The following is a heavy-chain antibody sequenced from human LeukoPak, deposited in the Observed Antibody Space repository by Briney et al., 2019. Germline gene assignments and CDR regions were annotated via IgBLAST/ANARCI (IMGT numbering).Heavy chain of an antibody. CDR3: AGHHPRNTVDF. CDR2: ISYIGFT. J-gene: IGHJ4*02. D-gene: IGHD2-8*02. Sequence: SETLSLTCTVSGGSISSYQWSWIRQPPGKGLEWIGYISYIGFTNYNPSLKSRVTISLDTSKNQFSLKLSSVTAADTAVYYCAGHHPRNTVDFWGQGTLVTVSS. V-gene: IGHV4-59*08. CDR1: GGSISSYQ.